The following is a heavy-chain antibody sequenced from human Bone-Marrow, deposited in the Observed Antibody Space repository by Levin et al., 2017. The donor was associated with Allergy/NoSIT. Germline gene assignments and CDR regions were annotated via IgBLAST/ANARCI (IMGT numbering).Heavy chain of an antibody. CDR2: IYWDDDK. CDR1: GFSLSTSGVG. D-gene: IGHD3-10*01. V-gene: IGHV2-5*02. Sequence: SGPTLVKPTQTLTLTCTFSGFSLSTSGVGVGWIRQPPGKALEWLALIYWDDDKRYSPSLKSRLTITKDTTKNQVVLTITNMDPVDTGTYYCAHRARAPDGSGSYPYWGQGILVTVSS. CDR3: AHRARAPDGSGSYPY. J-gene: IGHJ4*02.